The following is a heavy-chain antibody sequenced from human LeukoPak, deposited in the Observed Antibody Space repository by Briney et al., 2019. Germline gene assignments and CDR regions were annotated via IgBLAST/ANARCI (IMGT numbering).Heavy chain of an antibody. CDR1: GGSISSYY. CDR2: IYYSGTT. D-gene: IGHD4-17*01. J-gene: IGHJ4*02. V-gene: IGHV4-59*01. Sequence: SETLSLTCTVSGGSISSYYWSWIRQPPGKGLEWIGYIYYSGTTNYNPSLKSRVTISIDTSKNQFSLKLSSVTAADTAVYYCASTVQGQLEKVIYGDYGGFDYWGQGTLVTVSS. CDR3: ASTVQGQLEKVIYGDYGGFDY.